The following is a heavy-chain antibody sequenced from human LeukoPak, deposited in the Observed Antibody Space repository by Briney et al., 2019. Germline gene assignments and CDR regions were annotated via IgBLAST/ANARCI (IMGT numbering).Heavy chain of an antibody. CDR3: ASDATTVRVY. CDR2: ISSSSSYI. V-gene: IGHV3-21*01. D-gene: IGHD2/OR15-2a*01. CDR1: GFTFSSYS. J-gene: IGHJ4*02. Sequence: GGSLRLSCAASGFTFSSYSMNWVRQAPGKGLEWVSSISSSSSYIYYADSVKGRFTIPRDNAKNSLYLQMNSLRAEDTAVYYCASDATTVRVYWVQGTLVTVSS.